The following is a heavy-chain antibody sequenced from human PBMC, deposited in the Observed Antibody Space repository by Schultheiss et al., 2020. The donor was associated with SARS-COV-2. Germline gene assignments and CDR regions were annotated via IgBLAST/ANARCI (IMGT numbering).Heavy chain of an antibody. CDR2: IYYSGST. D-gene: IGHD2-2*02. J-gene: IGHJ6*03. V-gene: IGHV4-31*11. CDR3: ARGRSGIVVVPAAIRRSPYYYYMDV. CDR1: GGSFSGYY. Sequence: SQTLSLTCAVYGGSFSGYYWSWIRQHPGKGLEWIGYIYYSGSTYYNPSLKSRVIISVDTSKNQFSLKLSSVTAADTAVYYCARGRSGIVVVPAAIRRSPYYYYMDVWGKGTTVTVSS.